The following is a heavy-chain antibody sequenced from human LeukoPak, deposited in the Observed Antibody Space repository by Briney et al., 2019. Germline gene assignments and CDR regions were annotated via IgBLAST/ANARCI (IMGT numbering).Heavy chain of an antibody. Sequence: GRSLRLSCAASGFTFSSYAMHWVRQAPGKGLEWVAVIWYGGSNKYYADSVKGRFTISRDNSKNTLYLQMNSLRAEDTAVYYCAKEFRYSNYYFDYWGQGTLVTVSS. CDR3: AKEFRYSNYYFDY. J-gene: IGHJ4*02. V-gene: IGHV3-30*04. D-gene: IGHD4-11*01. CDR2: IWYGGSNK. CDR1: GFTFSSYA.